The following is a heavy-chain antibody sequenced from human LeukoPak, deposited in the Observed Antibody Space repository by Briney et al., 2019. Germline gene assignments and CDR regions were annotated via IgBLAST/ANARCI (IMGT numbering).Heavy chain of an antibody. J-gene: IGHJ3*02. CDR3: ARSVGWFDAFDI. CDR1: GFTFSSYA. V-gene: IGHV3-30*04. D-gene: IGHD3-10*01. CDR2: ISYDGSNK. Sequence: GGSLRLSCAASGFTFSSYAMHWLRQAPGKGLEWVAVISYDGSNKYYADSVKGRFTISRDNSKNTLYLQMNSLRAEDTAVYYCARSVGWFDAFDIWGQGTMVTVSS.